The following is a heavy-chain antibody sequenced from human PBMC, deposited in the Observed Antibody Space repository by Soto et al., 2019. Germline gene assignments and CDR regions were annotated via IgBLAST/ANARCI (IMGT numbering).Heavy chain of an antibody. V-gene: IGHV3-30*18. J-gene: IGHJ6*03. D-gene: IGHD3-10*01. Sequence: GSLRLSCAASGFTLSSYGMHWVRQAPGKGLEWVAVISYDGSNKYYADSVKGRFTISRDNSKNTLYLQMNSLRAEDTAVYYCAKSIIDYHYMDVWGKGTTVTVSS. CDR3: AKSIIDYHYMDV. CDR1: GFTLSSYG. CDR2: ISYDGSNK.